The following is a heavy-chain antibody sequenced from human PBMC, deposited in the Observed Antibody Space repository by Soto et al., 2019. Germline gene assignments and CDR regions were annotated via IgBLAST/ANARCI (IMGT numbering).Heavy chain of an antibody. Sequence: QVQLVQSGAEVKKPGASVKVSCRASGYTFTSYHINWVRQATGQGLEWMGWMNPDSGNTGYAQKFQGRVTMTRNTSTSTAYMDVSTLRSEDTAVYYCARREDIVLVPTARRGVDVWGQGTTVTVSS. CDR1: GYTFTSYH. CDR2: MNPDSGNT. CDR3: ARREDIVLVPTARRGVDV. J-gene: IGHJ6*02. V-gene: IGHV1-8*01. D-gene: IGHD2-2*01.